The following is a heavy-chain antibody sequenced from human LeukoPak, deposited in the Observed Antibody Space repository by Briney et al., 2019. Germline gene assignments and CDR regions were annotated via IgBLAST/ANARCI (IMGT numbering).Heavy chain of an antibody. CDR2: IYPGDSDT. Sequence: GESLKISCKGSGYSFTSYWIGWVRQMPGKGLEWMGIIYPGDSDTRYSPSFQGQVTISADKSISTAYLQWSSLKASDTAMYSCARHTRGSYYHYYYMDVWGKGTTVTVSS. D-gene: IGHD1-26*01. CDR3: ARHTRGSYYHYYYMDV. J-gene: IGHJ6*03. V-gene: IGHV5-51*01. CDR1: GYSFTSYW.